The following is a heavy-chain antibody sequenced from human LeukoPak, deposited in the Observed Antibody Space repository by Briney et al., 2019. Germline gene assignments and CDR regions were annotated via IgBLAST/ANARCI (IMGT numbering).Heavy chain of an antibody. D-gene: IGHD3-22*01. CDR3: ARAPLIIANAFDI. V-gene: IGHV3-7*01. CDR2: IKQDGSEK. J-gene: IGHJ3*02. Sequence: GGSLRLSCAASGVTFSSYWMSWVRQAPGKGLEWVANIKQDGSEKYYVDSVKGRFTISRDNTKNSLYLQMNSLRAEDTALYYCARAPLIIANAFDIWGQGTMVTVSS. CDR1: GVTFSSYW.